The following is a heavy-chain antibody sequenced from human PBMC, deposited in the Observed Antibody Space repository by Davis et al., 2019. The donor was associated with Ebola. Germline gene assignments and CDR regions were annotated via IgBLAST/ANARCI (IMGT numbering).Heavy chain of an antibody. CDR1: YYSITTDNW. CDR3: AKKGNGFFPVDV. CDR2: ISYGGVI. J-gene: IGHJ4*02. D-gene: IGHD2-2*03. V-gene: IGHV4-28*05. Sequence: MPSETLFLTCAVSYYSITTDNWWAWIRQSPGRKLEWIAFISYGGVIHYNPSLTGRVTMSVDTSTNQFSLRLSSVTALDTAVYYCAKKGNGFFPVDVWGRGVLVTVSS.